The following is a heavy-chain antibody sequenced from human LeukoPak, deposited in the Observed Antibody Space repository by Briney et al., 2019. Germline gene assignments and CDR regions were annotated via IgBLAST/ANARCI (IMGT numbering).Heavy chain of an antibody. V-gene: IGHV3-23*01. CDR3: ASDDSSGEYDLPFGY. CDR2: ISGSGGRT. D-gene: IGHD3-22*01. CDR1: GFSFSSYA. Sequence: GGSLRLPCAASGFSFSSYAMSWVRQAPGKGLEWVSAISGSGGRTNYADSVKSRFTISRDNSKNTLYLQMNSLRSEDTAVYYCASDDSSGEYDLPFGYWGQGTLVTVSS. J-gene: IGHJ4*02.